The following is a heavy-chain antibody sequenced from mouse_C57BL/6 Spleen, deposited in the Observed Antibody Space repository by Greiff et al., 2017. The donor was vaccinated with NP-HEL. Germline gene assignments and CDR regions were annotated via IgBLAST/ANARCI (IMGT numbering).Heavy chain of an antibody. Sequence: QVQLKQSGPELVKPGASVKISCKASGYAFSSSWMNWVKQRPGKGLEWIGRIYPGDGDTNYNGKFKGKATLTADKSSSTAYMQLSSLTSEDSAVYFCARYYDGYPMDYWGQGTSVTVSS. CDR3: ARYYDGYPMDY. CDR1: GYAFSSSW. J-gene: IGHJ4*01. V-gene: IGHV1-82*01. CDR2: IYPGDGDT. D-gene: IGHD2-3*01.